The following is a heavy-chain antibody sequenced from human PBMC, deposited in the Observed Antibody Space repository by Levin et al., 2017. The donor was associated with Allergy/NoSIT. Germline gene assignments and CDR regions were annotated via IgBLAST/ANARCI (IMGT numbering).Heavy chain of an antibody. J-gene: IGHJ6*02. D-gene: IGHD1/OR15-1a*01. Sequence: GGSLRLSCAASGFTFSSYAMRWVRQAPGKGLEWVSAISGSGGSTYYADSVKGRFTISRDNSKNTLYLQMNSLRAEETAVYYCAKEGGRAETGTGGFGYYYYGLDVWGQGTTVTVSS. V-gene: IGHV3-23*01. CDR1: GFTFSSYA. CDR3: AKEGGRAETGTGGFGYYYYGLDV. CDR2: ISGSGGST.